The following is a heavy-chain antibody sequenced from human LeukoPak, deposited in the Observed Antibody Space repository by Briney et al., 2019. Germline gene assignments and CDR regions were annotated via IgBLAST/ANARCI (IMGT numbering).Heavy chain of an antibody. CDR1: GYTLTELS. CDR2: FDPEDGET. CDR3: ATDTVYYDILTGYYSWFDP. J-gene: IGHJ5*02. Sequence: GASVKVSCKVSGYTLTELSMHWVRQAPGKGLEWMGGFDPEDGETIYAQKFQGRVTMTEDTSTDTAYMELSSLRSEDTAVYHCATDTVYYDILTGYYSWFDPWGQGTLVTVSS. D-gene: IGHD3-9*01. V-gene: IGHV1-24*01.